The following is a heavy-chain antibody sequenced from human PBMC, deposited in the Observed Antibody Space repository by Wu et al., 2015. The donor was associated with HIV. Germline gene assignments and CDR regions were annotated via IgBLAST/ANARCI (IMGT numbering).Heavy chain of an antibody. CDR2: IIPIFGTA. CDR1: GGTFSSYA. Sequence: QVQLVQSGAEVKKPGSSVKVSCKASGGTFSSYAISWVRQAPGQGLEWMGRIIPIFGTANFPQKFQGRVTITADESTSTAYMELNSLRSDDTAVYYCARGARYSYGPDYWGQGTLVTVSS. CDR3: ARGARYSYGPDY. V-gene: IGHV1-69*13. D-gene: IGHD5-18*01. J-gene: IGHJ4*02.